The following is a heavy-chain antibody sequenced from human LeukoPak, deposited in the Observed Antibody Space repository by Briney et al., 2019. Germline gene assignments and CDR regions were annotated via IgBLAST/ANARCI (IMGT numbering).Heavy chain of an antibody. V-gene: IGHV5-51*01. J-gene: IGHJ3*02. CDR3: ARLDDSSMDAFDI. Sequence: GESLKISCKGSGYSFTSYWIGWVRQMPGKGLEWMGIIYPGDSDTRYSPSFQGQVTISADKSISTAYLRWSSLKASDTAMYYCARLDDSSMDAFDIWGQGTMVTVSS. CDR1: GYSFTSYW. D-gene: IGHD3-22*01. CDR2: IYPGDSDT.